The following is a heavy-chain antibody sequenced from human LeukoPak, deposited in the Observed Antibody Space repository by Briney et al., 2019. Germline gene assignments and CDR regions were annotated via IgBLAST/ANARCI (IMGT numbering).Heavy chain of an antibody. V-gene: IGHV3-7*04. CDR2: IKEDGSEK. J-gene: IGHJ4*02. CDR1: GFTFSEHW. CDR3: VGGPDYVDY. Sequence: GGSLRLSCAASGFTFSEHWMSWVRQAPGKGLEWVANIKEDGSEKYYVDSVKGRLTISRDNAENSLYLQMNSLRAEDTAVYYCVGGPDYVDYWGQGTLVTVSA.